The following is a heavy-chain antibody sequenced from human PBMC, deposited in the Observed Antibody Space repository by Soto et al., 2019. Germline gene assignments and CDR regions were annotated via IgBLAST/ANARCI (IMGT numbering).Heavy chain of an antibody. J-gene: IGHJ6*02. Sequence: GASVKVSCKASGYTFTRSGISWVRQAPGQVLEWMGWISTYNGDTNYAQTFQGRVTMTTDTSTSTVHMEVRSLRSDDTAVYYCAREGVAPYYYYGMDVWGQGTPVTVS. D-gene: IGHD5-12*01. V-gene: IGHV1-18*01. CDR1: GYTFTRSG. CDR2: ISTYNGDT. CDR3: AREGVAPYYYYGMDV.